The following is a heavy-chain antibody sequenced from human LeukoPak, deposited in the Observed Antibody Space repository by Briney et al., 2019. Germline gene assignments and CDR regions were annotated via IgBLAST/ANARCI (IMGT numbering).Heavy chain of an antibody. CDR1: GGSISSSSYY. D-gene: IGHD3-22*01. CDR2: IYYSGST. Sequence: SETLSLTCTVSGGSISSSSYYWGWIRQPPGKGLEWIGSIYYSGSTYYNPSLKSRVTISVDTSKNQFSLKLSSVTAADTAVYYCARVPNYYDSSGYYYGYNWFDPWGQGTLVTVSS. J-gene: IGHJ5*02. CDR3: ARVPNYYDSSGYYYGYNWFDP. V-gene: IGHV4-39*01.